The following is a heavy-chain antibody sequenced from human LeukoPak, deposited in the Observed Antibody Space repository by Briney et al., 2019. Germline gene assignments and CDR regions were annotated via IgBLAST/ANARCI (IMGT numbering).Heavy chain of an antibody. CDR1: GFTFSSYW. J-gene: IGHJ4*02. D-gene: IGHD5-12*01. Sequence: PGGSLRLSCAASGFTFSSYWMSWVRQAPGKGLEWVANIKQDGSEKYYVDSVKGRFTISRDNAKNSLYLQMNSLRAEDTAVYYCARDSGDIVAMFAYRGQGTLVTVSS. V-gene: IGHV3-7*01. CDR3: ARDSGDIVAMFAY. CDR2: IKQDGSEK.